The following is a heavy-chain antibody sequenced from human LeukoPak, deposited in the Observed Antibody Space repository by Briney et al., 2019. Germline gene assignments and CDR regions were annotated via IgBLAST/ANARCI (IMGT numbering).Heavy chain of an antibody. Sequence: GGSLRLSCAAPGFTVSINYMSWVRQAPGKGLEWVSVIYSGGSTYYADSVEGRFTISRDNSKNTLYLQMNSLRAEDTAVYYCARDCGGSCYSYAFDIWGQGTMVTVSS. D-gene: IGHD2-15*01. J-gene: IGHJ3*02. CDR2: IYSGGST. CDR3: ARDCGGSCYSYAFDI. V-gene: IGHV3-66*01. CDR1: GFTVSINY.